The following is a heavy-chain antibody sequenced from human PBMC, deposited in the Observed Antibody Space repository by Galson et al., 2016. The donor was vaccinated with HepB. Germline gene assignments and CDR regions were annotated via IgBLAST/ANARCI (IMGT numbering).Heavy chain of an antibody. D-gene: IGHD4-17*01. V-gene: IGHV3-30-3*01. Sequence: SLRLSCAASGFTFSSYAMHWVRQAPGKGLEWVAVISYDGSNEYYADSVKGRFTISRDNSKNTLYLQMNSLRAEDTAGYYCARDLGDYGDRGASFDYWGQGTLVTVSS. CDR3: ARDLGDYGDRGASFDY. CDR2: ISYDGSNE. CDR1: GFTFSSYA. J-gene: IGHJ4*02.